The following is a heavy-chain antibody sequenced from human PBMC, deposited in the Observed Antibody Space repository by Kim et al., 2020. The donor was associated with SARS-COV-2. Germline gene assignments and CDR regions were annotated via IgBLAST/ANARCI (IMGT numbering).Heavy chain of an antibody. CDR2: K. Sequence: KNYVDSVKGRFTISRDNAKNSLYLQMNSLRAEDTAVYYCARDRGRSRADYWGQGTLVTVSS. J-gene: IGHJ4*02. V-gene: IGHV3-7*03. CDR3: ARDRGRSRADY. D-gene: IGHD6-13*01.